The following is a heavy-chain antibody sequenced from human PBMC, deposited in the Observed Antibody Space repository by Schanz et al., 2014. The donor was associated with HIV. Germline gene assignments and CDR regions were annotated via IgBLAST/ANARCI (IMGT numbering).Heavy chain of an antibody. CDR2: IWYDGSYT. CDR1: GFTFSSYA. V-gene: IGHV3-33*06. Sequence: VQLVETGGGLIQPGGSLRLSCAVSGFTFSSYAMSWVRQAPGKGLEWVAVIWYDGSYTSYADSVTGRFTVSRDNSKNTXXXQMNRLRAEHMAIYSCAKDPSRELELSGDSFDYWGQGTLVTVSS. D-gene: IGHD1-7*01. J-gene: IGHJ4*02. CDR3: AKDPSRELELSGDSFDY.